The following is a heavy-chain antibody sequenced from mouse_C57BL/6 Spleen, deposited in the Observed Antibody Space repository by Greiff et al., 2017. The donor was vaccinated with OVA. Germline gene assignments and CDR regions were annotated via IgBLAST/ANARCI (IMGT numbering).Heavy chain of an antibody. CDR1: GYTFTSYW. J-gene: IGHJ2*01. V-gene: IGHV1-53*01. D-gene: IGHD2-3*01. CDR3: ARSGGYYVDFDY. CDR2: INPSNGGT. Sequence: QVQLKQPGTELVKPGASVKLSCKASGYTFTSYWMHWVKQRPGQGLEWIGNINPSNGGTNYNEKFKSKATLTVDKSSSTAYMQLSSLTSEDSAVYYCARSGGYYVDFDYWGQGTTLTVSS.